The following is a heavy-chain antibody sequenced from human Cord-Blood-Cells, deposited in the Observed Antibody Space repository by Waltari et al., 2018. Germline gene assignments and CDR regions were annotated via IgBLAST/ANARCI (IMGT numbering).Heavy chain of an antibody. CDR2: INHRGST. D-gene: IGHD6-13*01. CDR1: GGSFSGYY. J-gene: IGHJ4*02. V-gene: IGHV4-34*01. CDR3: ARGLIAAAGSEVDY. Sequence: QVQLQQWGAGLLKPSETLSLTCAVYGGSFSGYYWSWIRQPPGKGLEWIGEINHRGSTDYTPSLKSRVTLSVDTAKNQFSLKLSSVTAADTAVDYCARGLIAAAGSEVDYWGQGTLVTVSS.